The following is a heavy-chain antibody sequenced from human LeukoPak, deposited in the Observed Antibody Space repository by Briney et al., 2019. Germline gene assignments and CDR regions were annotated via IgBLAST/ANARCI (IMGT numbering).Heavy chain of an antibody. J-gene: IGHJ5*02. Sequence: GGSLRVSCIASGFTFTSYAMSWVRQAPGKGLEWVSAISGSGGSTYYADSVKGRFTISRDNSKNTLYLQMNSLRAEDTAVYYCAKGSGTTRFDPWGQGTLVTVSS. V-gene: IGHV3-23*01. CDR1: GFTFTSYA. D-gene: IGHD1-1*01. CDR2: ISGSGGST. CDR3: AKGSGTTRFDP.